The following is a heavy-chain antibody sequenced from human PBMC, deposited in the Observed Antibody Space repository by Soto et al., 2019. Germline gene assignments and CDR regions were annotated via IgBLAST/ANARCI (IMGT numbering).Heavy chain of an antibody. J-gene: IGHJ4*02. CDR3: AKDAAMVSSTFNYFDY. CDR2: IGGSGGYK. CDR1: GFFFSSYA. V-gene: IGHV3-23*01. Sequence: EVQLLESGGGLVQPGGSLRLSCAASGFFFSSYAMSWVRQAPGKGLEWVSGIGGSGGYKSCADSVQGRFTISRDNSKNTLYLQMESLGAEDTAVYYCAKDAAMVSSTFNYFDYWGQGTLVAVSS. D-gene: IGHD6-13*01.